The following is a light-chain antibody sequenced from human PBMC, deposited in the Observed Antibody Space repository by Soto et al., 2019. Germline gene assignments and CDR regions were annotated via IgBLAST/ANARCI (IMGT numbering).Light chain of an antibody. V-gene: IGKV3-11*01. Sequence: EVVLTQSPVTLSLSPGERATLSCRASQSFRGLLAWYQQKPGQAPRLLIYDAYNRATGIPPRFSGSGSGTDFTLTISSLEPEDSAVYYSQQSYSTPMYTFGQGTKLEIK. CDR3: QQSYSTPMYT. J-gene: IGKJ2*01. CDR1: QSFRGL. CDR2: DAY.